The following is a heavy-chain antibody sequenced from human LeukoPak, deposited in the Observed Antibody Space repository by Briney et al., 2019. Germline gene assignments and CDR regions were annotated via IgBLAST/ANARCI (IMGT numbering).Heavy chain of an antibody. J-gene: IGHJ4*02. CDR3: ARDPGSSSFDY. CDR1: GFTFSSFW. Sequence: QSGGSLRLSCVASGFTFSSFWMSWVRQAPGKGLEFVANVDQDGSVRNYVDSVKGRVIISRDNAKNSLYLQMDSLRAEDTAVYFCARDPGSSSFDYWGLGTPVTVSS. V-gene: IGHV3-7*01. D-gene: IGHD6-13*01. CDR2: VDQDGSVR.